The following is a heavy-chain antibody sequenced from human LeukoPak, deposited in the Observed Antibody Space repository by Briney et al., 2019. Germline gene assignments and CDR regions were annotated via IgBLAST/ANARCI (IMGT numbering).Heavy chain of an antibody. D-gene: IGHD6-13*01. CDR2: IYPGDSDT. J-gene: IGHJ4*02. CDR1: GYSFTTSW. Sequence: GESLKISCKGAGYSFTTSWIGWGRPMRGKGLEWMGIIYPGDSDTRYSPSLQGQVSISADKSITTAYLQWSSLKASDTAVYYCAKGEMYRSTWYSDYWGQGTLVTVSS. V-gene: IGHV5-51*01. CDR3: AKGEMYRSTWYSDY.